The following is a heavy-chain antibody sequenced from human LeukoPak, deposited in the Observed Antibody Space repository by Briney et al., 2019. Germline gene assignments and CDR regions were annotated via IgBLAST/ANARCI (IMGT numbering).Heavy chain of an antibody. V-gene: IGHV1-69*05. CDR3: AIPRRGSYGPFDY. Sequence: SVKVSCKASGVTFSSYTISWVRQAPGKGLEWMGRIIPIFGTANYAQKFQGRVTITTDESTSTAYMELSSLRSEDTAVYYCAIPRRGSYGPFDYWGQGTLVTVSS. CDR1: GVTFSSYT. CDR2: IIPIFGTA. J-gene: IGHJ4*02. D-gene: IGHD3-16*01.